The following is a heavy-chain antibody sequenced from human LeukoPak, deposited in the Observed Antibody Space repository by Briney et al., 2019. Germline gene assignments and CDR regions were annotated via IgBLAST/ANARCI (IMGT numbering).Heavy chain of an antibody. D-gene: IGHD3-9*01. CDR2: VSYDGSEK. V-gene: IGHV3-30*04. Sequence: GGSLRLPCVASGFTFNSYAMHWVRQTPGKGLEWVAVVSYDGSEKYYADSVKGRFTISRDQSKNTLYLQMESLRPEDTAVYYCARATAGLIIISAPDFWGQGTLVTVSS. CDR3: ARATAGLIIISAPDF. J-gene: IGHJ4*02. CDR1: GFTFNSYA.